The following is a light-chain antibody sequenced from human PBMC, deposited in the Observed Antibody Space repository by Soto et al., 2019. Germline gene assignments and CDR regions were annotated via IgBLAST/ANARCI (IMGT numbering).Light chain of an antibody. CDR1: QSVSKY. Sequence: EIVLTQSPATLSLSPGERATLSCRASQSVSKYLAWYQQKPGQAPRLLIHDSSNRATGIPPRFSGSGSGTDYTLTISSREPEDFGVYYCQQRSHWSQSTFGGGTKVEIK. CDR3: QQRSHWSQST. V-gene: IGKV3-11*01. CDR2: DSS. J-gene: IGKJ4*01.